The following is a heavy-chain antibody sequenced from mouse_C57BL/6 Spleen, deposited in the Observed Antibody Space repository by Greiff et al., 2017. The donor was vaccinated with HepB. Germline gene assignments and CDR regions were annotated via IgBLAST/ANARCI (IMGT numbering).Heavy chain of an antibody. J-gene: IGHJ1*03. D-gene: IGHD1-1*01. Sequence: QVQLQQPGAELVKPGASVKLSCKASGYTFTSYWMHWVKQRPGQGLEWIGMIHPNSGSTNYNEKFKSKATLTVDKSSSTAYMQLSSLTSEDSAVYYCARGGFITTVVDWYFDVWGTGTTVTGSS. CDR1: GYTFTSYW. CDR2: IHPNSGST. CDR3: ARGGFITTVVDWYFDV. V-gene: IGHV1-64*01.